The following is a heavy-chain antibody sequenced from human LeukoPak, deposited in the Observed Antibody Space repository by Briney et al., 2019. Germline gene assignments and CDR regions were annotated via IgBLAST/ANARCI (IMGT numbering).Heavy chain of an antibody. CDR3: ARGPKYNSRYYFDY. V-gene: IGHV1-69*04. Sequence: SVKVSCKASGGTFSSYAISWVRQAPGQGLEWMGRIIPILGIANYAQKFQGRVTITADKSTSTAYMELSSLRSEDTAVYYCARGPKYNSRYYFDYWGQGTLVTVSS. CDR2: IIPILGIA. J-gene: IGHJ4*02. D-gene: IGHD1-20*01. CDR1: GGTFSSYA.